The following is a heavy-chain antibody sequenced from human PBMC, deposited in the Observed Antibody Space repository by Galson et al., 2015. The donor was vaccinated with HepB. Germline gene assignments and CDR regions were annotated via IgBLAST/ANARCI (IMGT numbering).Heavy chain of an antibody. V-gene: IGHV1-3*01. CDR1: GYTFTSYA. J-gene: IGHJ4*02. CDR2: INAGNGNT. D-gene: IGHD3-10*01. CDR3: ARGLLWFGELLSPSDY. Sequence: SVKVSCKASGYTFTSYAMHWVRQAPGQRLEWTGWINAGNGNTKYSQKFQGRVTITRDTSASTAYMELSSLRSEDTAVYYCARGLLWFGELLSPSDYWGQGTLVTVSS.